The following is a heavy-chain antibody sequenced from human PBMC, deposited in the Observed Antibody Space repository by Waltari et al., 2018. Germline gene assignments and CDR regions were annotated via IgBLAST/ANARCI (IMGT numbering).Heavy chain of an antibody. CDR1: GYTFTGYS. J-gene: IGHJ4*02. D-gene: IGHD6-19*01. V-gene: IGHV1-2*02. CDR2: INPNSGGT. CDR3: ARSLTMSGYNSGWYTS. Sequence: QVQLVQSGAEVKKPGASVKVSCKASGYTFTGYSMHWVRQAPGQGLEWMGWINPNSGGTKYAQNFQGRVTMTRDTSITTAYMELSRLTYDDTAVYYCARSLTMSGYNSGWYTSWGQGTLVTVSS.